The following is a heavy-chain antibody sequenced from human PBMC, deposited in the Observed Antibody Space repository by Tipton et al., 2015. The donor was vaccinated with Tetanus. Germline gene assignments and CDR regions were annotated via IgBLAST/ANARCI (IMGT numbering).Heavy chain of an antibody. V-gene: IGHV4-61*08. D-gene: IGHD2-2*01. J-gene: IGHJ4*02. CDR3: ARGWSECSSWSCSPFDS. CDR1: GDSLSNGDYY. Sequence: TLSLTCTVSGDSLSNGDYYWSWIRQPPGKRLEWIGFVSSSGNSNYSPSLTDRVSMSLDTSKQQFSLSLTSATAADTAVYYCARGWSECSSWSCSPFDSWGQGTLVTVSS. CDR2: VSSSGNS.